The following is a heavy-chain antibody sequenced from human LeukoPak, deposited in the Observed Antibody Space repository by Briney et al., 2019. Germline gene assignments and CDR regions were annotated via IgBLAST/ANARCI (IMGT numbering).Heavy chain of an antibody. Sequence: PSETLCLTFTVSGGSISTSNYSWGWIRQPPGKGLEWIGYIYYSGSTNYNPSLKSPVTISVDTSKNQFSLKLSSVTAADTAVYYCARGYSSGWDIDYWGQGTLVTVSS. V-gene: IGHV4-61*05. CDR3: ARGYSSGWDIDY. CDR1: GGSISTSNYS. CDR2: IYYSGST. J-gene: IGHJ4*02. D-gene: IGHD6-19*01.